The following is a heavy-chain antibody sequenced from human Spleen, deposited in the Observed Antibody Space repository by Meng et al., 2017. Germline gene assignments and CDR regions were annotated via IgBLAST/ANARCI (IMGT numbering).Heavy chain of an antibody. D-gene: IGHD6-13*01. J-gene: IGHJ4*02. CDR2: INPNSGGT. Sequence: ASVKVSCKASGYTFTAYWLHWVRQAPGQGLEWMGRINPNSGGTNYAQKFQGRVTMTRDTSISTAYMELSRLRSDDTAVYYCARDEDISAAGKLFGDYWGQGTLVTVSS. CDR3: ARDEDISAAGKLFGDY. V-gene: IGHV1-2*06. CDR1: GYTFTAYW.